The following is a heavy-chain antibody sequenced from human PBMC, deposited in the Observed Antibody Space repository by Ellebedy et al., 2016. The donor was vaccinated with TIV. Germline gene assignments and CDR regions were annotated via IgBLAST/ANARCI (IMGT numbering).Heavy chain of an antibody. CDR2: ISGSGGST. CDR1: GFTFSTYG. CDR3: AKEVEWELLGLGTYYYYGMDV. J-gene: IGHJ6*02. D-gene: IGHD1-26*01. V-gene: IGHV3-23*01. Sequence: GGSLRLSCEASGFTFSTYGMHWVRQAPGKGLEWVSAISGSGGSTYYADSVKGRFTISRDNSKNTLYLQMNSLRAEDTAVYYCAKEVEWELLGLGTYYYYGMDVWGQGTTVTVSS.